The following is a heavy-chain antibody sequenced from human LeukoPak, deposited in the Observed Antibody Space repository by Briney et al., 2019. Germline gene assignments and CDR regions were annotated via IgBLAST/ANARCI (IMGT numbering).Heavy chain of an antibody. CDR2: ISWNSNSI. D-gene: IGHD6-13*01. V-gene: IGHV3-9*01. CDR3: AKDKYSSSLSEFDY. CDR1: GFSFDDHA. J-gene: IGHJ4*02. Sequence: PGGSLRLSCAASGFSFDDHAMHWVQQAPGKGLEWVSGISWNSNSIGYADSVKGRFTISRDNAKNSLYLQMNSLTSEDTALYYCAKDKYSSSLSEFDYWGQGTLVTVSS.